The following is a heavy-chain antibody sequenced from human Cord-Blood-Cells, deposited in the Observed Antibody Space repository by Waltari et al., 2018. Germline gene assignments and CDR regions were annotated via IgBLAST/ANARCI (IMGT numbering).Heavy chain of an antibody. CDR1: GNTLTELS. D-gene: IGHD1-26*01. Sequence: QVQLVQSGAEVKKPGASVKVSCKVSGNTLTELSMHWEEQAHGKGVEWMGGFDPEDGETIYAQKCQGRGPMTEDTSTDTAYMELSSLRSEDTAVYYCATADSGSYCDDWGQGTLVTVSS. CDR3: ATADSGSYCDD. V-gene: IGHV1-24*01. CDR2: FDPEDGET. J-gene: IGHJ4*02.